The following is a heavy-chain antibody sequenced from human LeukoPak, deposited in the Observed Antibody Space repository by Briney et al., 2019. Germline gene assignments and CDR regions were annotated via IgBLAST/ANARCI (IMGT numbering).Heavy chain of an antibody. CDR2: INAGNGNT. Sequence: ASVKVSCKASGYTFTSYAMHWVRQAPGQRLEWMGWINAGNGNTKYSQEFQGRVTITRDTSESTAYMELSSLRSEDMAVYYCARGGEHDYGDPGWFDPWGQGTLVTVSS. CDR1: GYTFTSYA. J-gene: IGHJ5*02. V-gene: IGHV1-3*03. D-gene: IGHD4-17*01. CDR3: ARGGEHDYGDPGWFDP.